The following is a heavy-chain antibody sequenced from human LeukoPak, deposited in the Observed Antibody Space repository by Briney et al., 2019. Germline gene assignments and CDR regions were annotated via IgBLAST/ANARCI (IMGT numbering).Heavy chain of an antibody. V-gene: IGHV3-48*03. CDR1: GFTFSSYE. D-gene: IGHD3-3*01. CDR2: ISSSGSTI. CDR3: ARVGATGYYYYYYMDV. Sequence: GESLRLSCAASGFTFSSYEMNWVRQAPGKGLEWVSYISSSGSTIYYADSVKGRFTIPRDNAKNSLYLQMNSLRAEDTAVYYCARVGATGYYYYYYMDVWGKGTTVTISS. J-gene: IGHJ6*03.